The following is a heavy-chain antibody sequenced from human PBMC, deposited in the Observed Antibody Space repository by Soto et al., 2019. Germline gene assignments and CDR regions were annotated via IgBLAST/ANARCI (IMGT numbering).Heavy chain of an antibody. CDR3: ARQGPPRTQLNCSGGSCYSGYFQH. D-gene: IGHD2-15*01. Sequence: SETLSLTCTVSGGSISSGGYYWSWIRQHPGKGLEWIGYIYYSGSTYYNPSLKSRVTISVDTSKNQFSLKLSSVTAADTAVYYCARQGPPRTQLNCSGGSCYSGYFQHWGQGTLVTVSS. J-gene: IGHJ1*01. V-gene: IGHV4-31*03. CDR1: GGSISSGGYY. CDR2: IYYSGST.